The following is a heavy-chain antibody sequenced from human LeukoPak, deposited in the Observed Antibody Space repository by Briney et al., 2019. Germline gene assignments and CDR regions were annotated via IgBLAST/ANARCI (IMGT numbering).Heavy chain of an antibody. D-gene: IGHD6-6*01. CDR1: GYSFTDKY. CDR3: ARDLRKPRPSYYFDY. CDR2: INPNSGGT. Sequence: ASVKVSCKASGYSFTDKYMHWVRQAPGQGLEWMGWINPNSGGTNYAQKFQGRVTMTRDTSISTAYMELSRLRSDDTAVYYCARDLRKPRPSYYFDYWGQGTLVTVSS. V-gene: IGHV1-2*02. J-gene: IGHJ4*02.